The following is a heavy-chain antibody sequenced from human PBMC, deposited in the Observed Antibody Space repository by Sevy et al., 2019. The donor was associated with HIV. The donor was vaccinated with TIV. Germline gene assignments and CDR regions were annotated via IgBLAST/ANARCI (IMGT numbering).Heavy chain of an antibody. CDR2: LDPEYDDP. D-gene: IGHD1-26*01. CDR1: GYRLSELS. V-gene: IGHV1-24*01. Sequence: SSVKVSCNVSGYRLSELSTYWVRQTPAKGLVGMGGLDPEYDDPIYTQNFQGRVTMTEDNSTDTAYMELSILTPEDTAVYYCAILIVGTSYLGLWGPGTLVTVSS. CDR3: AILIVGTSYLGL. J-gene: IGHJ4*02.